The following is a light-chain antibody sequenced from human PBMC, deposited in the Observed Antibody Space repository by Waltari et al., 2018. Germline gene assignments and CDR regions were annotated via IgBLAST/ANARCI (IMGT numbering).Light chain of an antibody. Sequence: DVVLTQSPLSLPVTLGQPASISCRSSQSLLHSNGNTYLIWFQQRPGQSPRRLIYTVSNRDSGVPDRFSGSGSGTDFTLKISRVEAEDVGVYYCMQGTHWPRTFGQGPRWKSN. J-gene: IGKJ1*01. V-gene: IGKV2-30*02. CDR1: QSLLHSNGNTY. CDR3: MQGTHWPRT. CDR2: TVS.